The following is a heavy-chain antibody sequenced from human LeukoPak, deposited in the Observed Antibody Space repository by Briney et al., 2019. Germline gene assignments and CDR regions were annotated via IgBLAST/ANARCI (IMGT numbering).Heavy chain of an antibody. V-gene: IGHV3-23*01. D-gene: IGHD6-19*01. Sequence: GGSLRLSCAASGFTFSSYAMSWVRQAPGKGLEWVSAISGSGGSTYYADSVKGRFTISRDNSKNTLYLQMNSLRAEDTAVYYCAKERDSGWPHYYYYGMDVWGQGTTVIVSS. J-gene: IGHJ6*02. CDR3: AKERDSGWPHYYYYGMDV. CDR2: ISGSGGST. CDR1: GFTFSSYA.